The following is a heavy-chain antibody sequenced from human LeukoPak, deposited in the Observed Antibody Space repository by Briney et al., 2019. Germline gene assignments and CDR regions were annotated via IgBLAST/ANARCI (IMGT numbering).Heavy chain of an antibody. Sequence: SETLSLTCTVSGGSISSGSYYWSWIRQPAGKGLEWIGRIYTSGSTNYNPFLKSRVTISVDTSKNQFSLKLSSVTAADTAVYYCASTYDFWSGYLDYWGQGTLVTVSS. CDR3: ASTYDFWSGYLDY. CDR2: IYTSGST. J-gene: IGHJ4*02. CDR1: GGSISSGSYY. D-gene: IGHD3-3*01. V-gene: IGHV4-61*02.